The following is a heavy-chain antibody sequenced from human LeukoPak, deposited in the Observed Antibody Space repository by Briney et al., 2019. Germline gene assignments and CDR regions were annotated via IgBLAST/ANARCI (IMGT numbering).Heavy chain of an antibody. CDR3: ASADIVVVPAAQYYYYYYMDV. V-gene: IGHV1-3*01. D-gene: IGHD2-2*01. CDR2: INAGNGNT. J-gene: IGHJ6*03. CDR1: GYTFTSYA. Sequence: ASVKVSCKASGYTFTSYAMHWVRQAPGQRLEWMGWINAGNGNTKYSQKFQGRVTITRDTSASTAYMELSSLRSEDTAVYYCASADIVVVPAAQYYYYYYMDVWGKGTTVTVSS.